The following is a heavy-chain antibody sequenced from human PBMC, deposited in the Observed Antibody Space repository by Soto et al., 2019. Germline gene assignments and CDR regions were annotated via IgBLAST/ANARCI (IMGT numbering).Heavy chain of an antibody. V-gene: IGHV3-53*02. J-gene: IGHJ6*02. Sequence: EVQLVETGGGLIQPGASLRLSCAASGFTVSSSFMTWVRQAPGKGLEWVSVIYSGGNTYYADSVKGRFTISRDNSKNTLYLQMNSLRAEDTAVYYCARHPSGTTAGTYYGMDVWGQGTAVAVSS. CDR1: GFTVSSSF. CDR3: ARHPSGTTAGTYYGMDV. CDR2: IYSGGNT. D-gene: IGHD1-26*01.